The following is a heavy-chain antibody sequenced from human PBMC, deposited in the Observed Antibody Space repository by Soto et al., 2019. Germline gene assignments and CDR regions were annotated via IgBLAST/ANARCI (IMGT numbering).Heavy chain of an antibody. CDR3: AAGSTVTPVGYYYYGMDV. D-gene: IGHD4-4*01. J-gene: IGHJ6*02. Sequence: EVQLVQSGAEVKKPGESLKISCKGSGYSFTSYWIGWVRQMPGKGLEWMGIIYPGDSDTRYSPSFQGQVTISADKSISTAYLQWSSLKASDTAMYYCAAGSTVTPVGYYYYGMDVWGQGTTVTVSS. CDR1: GYSFTSYW. V-gene: IGHV5-51*01. CDR2: IYPGDSDT.